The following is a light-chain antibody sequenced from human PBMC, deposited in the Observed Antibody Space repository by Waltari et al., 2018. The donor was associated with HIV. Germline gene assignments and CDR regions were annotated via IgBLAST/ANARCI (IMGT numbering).Light chain of an antibody. Sequence: QSVLTQPPSTSGTPGQRVTITCSGSSSNIGSNTVNWYQHLPGTAPKLHIYGNNQRPSGVPDRFSGSKSGTSASLAISGLQSEDEADYYCAAWDDSLNGLWVFGGGTKLTVL. V-gene: IGLV1-44*01. J-gene: IGLJ3*02. CDR1: SSNIGSNT. CDR2: GNN. CDR3: AAWDDSLNGLWV.